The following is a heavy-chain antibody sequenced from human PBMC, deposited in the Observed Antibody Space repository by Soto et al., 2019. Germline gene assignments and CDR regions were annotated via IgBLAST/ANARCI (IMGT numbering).Heavy chain of an antibody. CDR3: ARGVGVVVVEWCYFDY. J-gene: IGHJ4*02. Sequence: QVQLQESGPGLVKPSQTLSLTCTVSGGSISSGGYYWSWIRQHPGKGLEWIGYIYYSGSTYYNPSLKSRVTISVDTSKNQFSLKLSSVTAADTAVYYCARGVGVVVVEWCYFDYWGQGTLVTVSS. CDR1: GGSISSGGYY. V-gene: IGHV4-31*03. D-gene: IGHD2-15*01. CDR2: IYYSGST.